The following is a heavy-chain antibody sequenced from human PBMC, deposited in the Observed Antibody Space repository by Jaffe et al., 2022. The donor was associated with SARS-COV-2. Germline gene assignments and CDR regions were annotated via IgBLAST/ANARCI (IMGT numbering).Heavy chain of an antibody. V-gene: IGHV4-61*02. CDR3: ARGGGGYSYGYGNWFDP. CDR1: GGSISSGSYY. CDR2: IYTSGST. Sequence: QVQLQESGPGLVKPSQTLSLTCTVSGGSISSGSYYWSWIRQPAGKGLEWIGRIYTSGSTNYNPSLKSRVTISVDTSKNQFSLKLSSVTAADTAVYYCARGGGGYSYGYGNWFDPWGQGTLVTVSS. D-gene: IGHD5-18*01. J-gene: IGHJ5*02.